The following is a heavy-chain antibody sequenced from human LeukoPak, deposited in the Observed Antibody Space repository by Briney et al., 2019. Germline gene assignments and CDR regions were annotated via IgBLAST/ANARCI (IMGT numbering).Heavy chain of an antibody. CDR1: GGSISSGNDY. Sequence: SETLSLTCTVSGGSISSGNDYWSWIRQPAGMGLEWIGRIYISGGTDYNPSLKSRLTISIDTSKNQFYLRLSSVTAADTAVYYCARVRRNSGNKYFDPWGQGTRVTVSS. CDR2: IYISGGT. CDR3: ARVRRNSGNKYFDP. D-gene: IGHD5-12*01. J-gene: IGHJ5*02. V-gene: IGHV4-61*02.